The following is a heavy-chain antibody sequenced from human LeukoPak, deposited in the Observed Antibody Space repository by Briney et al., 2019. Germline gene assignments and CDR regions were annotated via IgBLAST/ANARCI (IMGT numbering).Heavy chain of an antibody. V-gene: IGHV3-7*01. J-gene: IGHJ5*02. Sequence: PGESLRLSCAASGITFRNYWMSWVRQAPGKGLEWVAFIKEDGSDKHYVDSVKGRFTISRDNAQNSLYLQMISLRAEDTAVYFCHQPVTLPAWGQGTLVTVSS. CDR1: GITFRNYW. CDR3: HQPVTLPA. CDR2: IKEDGSDK. D-gene: IGHD2-2*01.